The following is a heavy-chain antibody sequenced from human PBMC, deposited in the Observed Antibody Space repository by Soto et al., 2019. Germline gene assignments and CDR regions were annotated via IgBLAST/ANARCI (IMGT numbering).Heavy chain of an antibody. CDR1: GGTFSSYA. CDR2: IIPIFGTA. V-gene: IGHV1-69*13. CDR3: AFGSSSSERYYYSGMAV. D-gene: IGHD6-13*01. J-gene: IGHJ6*02. Sequence: SVKVSCKASGGTFSSYAISWVRQAPGQGLEWMGGIIPIFGTANYAQKFQGRVTITADESTSTAYMELSSLRSEDTAVYYCAFGSSSSERYYYSGMAVWGQGTTVXVSS.